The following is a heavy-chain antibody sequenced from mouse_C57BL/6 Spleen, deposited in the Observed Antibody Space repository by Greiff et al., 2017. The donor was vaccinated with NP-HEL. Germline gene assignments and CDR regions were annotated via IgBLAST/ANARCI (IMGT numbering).Heavy chain of an antibody. CDR1: GFTFSSYA. Sequence: EVQVVEPGGGLVKPGGSLKLSCAASGFTFSSYAMSWVRQTPEKRLEWVATISDGGSYTYYPDNVKGRFTISRDNAKNNLYLQMSHLKSEDTAMYYCARGGNGFDYWGQGTTLTVSS. CDR2: ISDGGSYT. J-gene: IGHJ2*01. CDR3: ARGGNGFDY. V-gene: IGHV5-4*01.